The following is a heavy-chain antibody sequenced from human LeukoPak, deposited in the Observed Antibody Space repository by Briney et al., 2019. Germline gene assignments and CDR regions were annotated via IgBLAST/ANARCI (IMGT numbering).Heavy chain of an antibody. V-gene: IGHV3-30-3*01. J-gene: IGHJ3*02. Sequence: GGSLRLSCAASGFTFSSYAMHWVRQAPGKGLEWVAVISYDGSNKYYADSVKGRFTISRDNSKNTLYLQMNSLRAEDTAVYYCARVPYDVQAFDIWGQGTMVTVSS. CDR3: ARVPYDVQAFDI. CDR1: GFTFSSYA. D-gene: IGHD3-16*01. CDR2: ISYDGSNK.